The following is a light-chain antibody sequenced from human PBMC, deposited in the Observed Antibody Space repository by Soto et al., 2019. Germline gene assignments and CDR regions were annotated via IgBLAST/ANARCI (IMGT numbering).Light chain of an antibody. CDR3: ASYSTGDTLYV. CDR2: DVT. Sequence: QSVLTQPASVSGSPGQSISISCTGTRGDVGGYNYVSWYQHHPGKAPKLLISDVTSRPSGVSSRFSGSKSGNTASLTISGLQTEDEADDYCASYSTGDTLYVFGSGTKLTVL. V-gene: IGLV2-14*03. J-gene: IGLJ1*01. CDR1: RGDVGGYNY.